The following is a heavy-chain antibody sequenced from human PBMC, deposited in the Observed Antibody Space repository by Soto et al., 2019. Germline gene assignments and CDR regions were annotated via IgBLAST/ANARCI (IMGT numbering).Heavy chain of an antibody. Sequence: QVQLVQSVPEVKKPGASVKVACKASGYTFTDHGISCVRQSPGQGIEWMGWISAYNGNTNYPHKLHGRVNMNRDTSPSTAYLELRSLRSDDTAVYYCARDSSSLGRYYRYGMDLWGQGTTFTVSS. D-gene: IGHD6-6*01. J-gene: IGHJ6*02. CDR3: ARDSSSLGRYYRYGMDL. CDR1: GYTFTDHG. V-gene: IGHV1-18*01. CDR2: ISAYNGNT.